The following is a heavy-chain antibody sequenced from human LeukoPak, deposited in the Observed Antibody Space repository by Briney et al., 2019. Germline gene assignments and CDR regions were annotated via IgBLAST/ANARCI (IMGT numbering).Heavy chain of an antibody. J-gene: IGHJ4*02. CDR3: ARHGGGGSGGNSGFDY. CDR2: IYPGDSDT. Sequence: GESLKISCEGSGYNFSNCLIGWVRQMPGKGLEWMGIIYPGDSDTRYGPSFQGQVTISADKSISTAYLQWSSLKASDTVMYYCARHGGGGSGGNSGFDYWGQGTLVTVSS. V-gene: IGHV5-51*01. CDR1: GYNFSNCL. D-gene: IGHD4-23*01.